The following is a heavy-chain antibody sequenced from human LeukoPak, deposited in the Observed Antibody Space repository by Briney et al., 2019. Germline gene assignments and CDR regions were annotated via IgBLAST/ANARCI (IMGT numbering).Heavy chain of an antibody. J-gene: IGHJ3*02. D-gene: IGHD5-18*01. CDR2: IIPILGIA. V-gene: IGHV1-69*04. Sequence: ASVKVSCKASGGTFSSYAISWVRQAPGQGLEWMGRIIPILGIANYAQKFQGRVTITADKSTSTAYMELSSLRSEDTAVYYCAREGSYGFGTDAFDIWGQGTVVTISS. CDR1: GGTFSSYA. CDR3: AREGSYGFGTDAFDI.